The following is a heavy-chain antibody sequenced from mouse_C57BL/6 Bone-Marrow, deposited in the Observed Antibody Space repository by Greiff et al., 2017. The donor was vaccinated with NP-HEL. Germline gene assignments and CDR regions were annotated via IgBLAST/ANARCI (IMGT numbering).Heavy chain of an antibody. CDR2: IYPGGGYT. CDR1: GYTFTNYW. D-gene: IGHD1-1*01. V-gene: IGHV1-63*01. Sequence: VMLVESGAELVRPGTSVKMSCKASGYTFTNYWIGWAKQRPGHGLEWIGDIYPGGGYTNYNEKFKGKATLTADKSSSTAYMQFSSLTSEDSAIYYCARFGSSYWYFDVWGTGTTVTVSS. J-gene: IGHJ1*03. CDR3: ARFGSSYWYFDV.